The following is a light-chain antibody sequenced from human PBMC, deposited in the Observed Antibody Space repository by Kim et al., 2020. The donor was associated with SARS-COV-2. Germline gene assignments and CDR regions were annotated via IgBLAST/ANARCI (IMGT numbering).Light chain of an antibody. CDR3: QQYGNLPLT. V-gene: IGKV1-33*01. CDR1: QDINKN. Sequence: ASIGDRVTITCQARQDINKNLNWYQQKPGTAPRVLISDASYLERGVPSRFSGSGSGSEYSLTINSLQPEDIATYYCQQYGNLPLTFGGGTKVDIK. CDR2: DAS. J-gene: IGKJ4*01.